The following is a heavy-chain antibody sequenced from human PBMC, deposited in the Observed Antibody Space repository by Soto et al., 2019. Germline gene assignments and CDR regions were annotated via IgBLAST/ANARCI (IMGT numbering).Heavy chain of an antibody. J-gene: IGHJ6*02. D-gene: IGHD3-22*01. V-gene: IGHV3-23*01. CDR2: IGGGSDNT. CDR3: AKTIEIGILLSHYTMDV. CDR1: GFTFSNYA. Sequence: EVQLLESGGGLVQPGGSLRLSCAASGFTFSNYAMSWVRQAPGKGLEWVSAIGGGSDNTYYADSVKGRFTISRDNSRNTLYLQMSSLRAEDTAVYYCAKTIEIGILLSHYTMDVWGQGTTVTVSS.